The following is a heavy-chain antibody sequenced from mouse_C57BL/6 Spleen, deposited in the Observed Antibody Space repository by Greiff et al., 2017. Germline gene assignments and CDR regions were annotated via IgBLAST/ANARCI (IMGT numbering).Heavy chain of an antibody. D-gene: IGHD2-4*01. J-gene: IGHJ4*01. CDR3: ARRGMTTGDYYDMED. Sequence: EVKLVESGGDLVKPGGSLKLSCAASGFTFSSYGMSWVRQTPDKRLEWVATISSGGSYTYYPDRVKGRFTISRDNDKNTLYLQMSSLKSEDTAMYYCARRGMTTGDYYDMEDWGQGTSVTLSS. V-gene: IGHV5-6*02. CDR2: ISSGGSYT. CDR1: GFTFSSYG.